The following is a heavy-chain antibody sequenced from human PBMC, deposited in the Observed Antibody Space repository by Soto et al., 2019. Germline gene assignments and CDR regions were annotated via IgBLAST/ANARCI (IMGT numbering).Heavy chain of an antibody. CDR1: GYTFTGYY. CDR3: ARDLTIGFHNAFDI. D-gene: IGHD3-9*01. Sequence: ASVKGACKASGYTFTGYYVHWVRQAPGQGLEWMGWINPNSGGTNYAQKFQGWVTMTRDTSISTAYMELSRLRSDDTAVYYCARDLTIGFHNAFDIWGQGTMVTVSS. J-gene: IGHJ3*02. V-gene: IGHV1-2*04. CDR2: INPNSGGT.